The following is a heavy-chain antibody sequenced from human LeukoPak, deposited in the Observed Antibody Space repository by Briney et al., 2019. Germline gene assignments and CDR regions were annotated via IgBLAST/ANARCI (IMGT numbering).Heavy chain of an antibody. J-gene: IGHJ4*02. D-gene: IGHD1-7*01. Sequence: GASVKVSCKASGGTFSSYAISWVRQAPGQGLEWMGGIIPIFGTANYAQKFQGRVTITADESTSTAYMELSNLRSEDTAVYYCARGITGTTREGYFDYWGQGTLVTVSS. CDR1: GGTFSSYA. CDR2: IIPIFGTA. V-gene: IGHV1-69*13. CDR3: ARGITGTTREGYFDY.